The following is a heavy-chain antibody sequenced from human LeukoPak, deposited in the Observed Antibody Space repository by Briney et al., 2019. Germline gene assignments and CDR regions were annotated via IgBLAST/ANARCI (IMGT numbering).Heavy chain of an antibody. D-gene: IGHD3-22*01. CDR2: INHSGST. Sequence: SETLSLTCAVYGGSLSGYYWSWIRQPPGKGLEWIGEINHSGSTNYNPSLKSRVTISVDTSKNQFSLKLSSVTAADTAVYYCARGPPSDYDSSGYYHFDYWGQGTLVTVSS. J-gene: IGHJ4*02. CDR3: ARGPPSDYDSSGYYHFDY. CDR1: GGSLSGYY. V-gene: IGHV4-34*01.